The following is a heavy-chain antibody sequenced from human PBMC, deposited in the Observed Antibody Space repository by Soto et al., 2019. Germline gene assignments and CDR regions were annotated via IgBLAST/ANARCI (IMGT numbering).Heavy chain of an antibody. D-gene: IGHD4-17*01. CDR2: FFYGGRT. CDR1: GGSISSPSYN. CDR3: ATVASTHFDS. Sequence: QVQLQESGPGLLKPSETLSLTCTVSGGSISSPSYNWGWVRQPPGKGPEWIGSFFYGGRTHYNPSLQSRLAISVDTARSQVSLILTSVSAADTAIYYCATVASTHFDSWGQGALVTVSS. J-gene: IGHJ4*02. V-gene: IGHV4-39*01.